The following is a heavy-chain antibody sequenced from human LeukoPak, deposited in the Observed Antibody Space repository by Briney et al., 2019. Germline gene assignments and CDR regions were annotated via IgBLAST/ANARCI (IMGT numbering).Heavy chain of an antibody. D-gene: IGHD3-3*01. CDR2: ISSSSSYI. V-gene: IGHV3-21*01. Sequence: GGSLRLSCAASGFTFSSYSMNWVRQAPGKGLEWVSSISSSSSYIYYADSVKGRFTISRDNAKNSLYLQMNSLRAEDTAVYYCARGVGVASYYYYYMDVWGKGTTVTVSS. J-gene: IGHJ6*03. CDR1: GFTFSSYS. CDR3: ARGVGVASYYYYYMDV.